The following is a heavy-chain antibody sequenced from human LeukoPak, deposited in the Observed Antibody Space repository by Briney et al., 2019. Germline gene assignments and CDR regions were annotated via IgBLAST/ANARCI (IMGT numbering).Heavy chain of an antibody. D-gene: IGHD2-8*01. CDR3: AKDRCSNGIGCYYYYMDV. J-gene: IGHJ6*03. Sequence: GGSLRLSCAASGFTFSTYEMHWVRQAPGKGLEWVSSISSSSSYIYYADSVKGRFSISRDSSKNILYLQLNSLRAEDTAVYYCAKDRCSNGIGCYYYYMDVWGKGTTVTISS. CDR2: ISSSSSYI. CDR1: GFTFSTYE. V-gene: IGHV3-21*01.